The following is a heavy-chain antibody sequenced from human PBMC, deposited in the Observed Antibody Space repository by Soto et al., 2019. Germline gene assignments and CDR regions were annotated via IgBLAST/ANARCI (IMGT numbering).Heavy chain of an antibody. V-gene: IGHV3-48*02. CDR3: ARDNGIAGSFDP. CDR2: ITSSSTTI. D-gene: IGHD6-13*01. Sequence: EMQLVESGGGLVQPWGSLRLSCAASGFTFSTYSMNWVRQAPGKGLEWISYITSSSTTIFYADSVKGRFTISRDNAKNSLYLQMNSLRDEDTSVYYCARDNGIAGSFDPWGQGTLVTVSS. J-gene: IGHJ5*02. CDR1: GFTFSTYS.